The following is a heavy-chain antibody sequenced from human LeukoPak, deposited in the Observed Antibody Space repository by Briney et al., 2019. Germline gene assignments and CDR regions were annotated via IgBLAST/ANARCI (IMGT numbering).Heavy chain of an antibody. CDR3: ARCSSPYCGY. CDR2: INTKTGNP. J-gene: IGHJ4*02. D-gene: IGHD2-15*01. V-gene: IGHV7-4-1*02. Sequence: ASVKVSCKASGYIFTTYAVNWVRQAPGQGLEWMGWINTKTGNPTYVQGSTGRFVFSLDTSVSTAYLQISSLKAEDTGVYYCARCSSPYCGYWGQGTLVTVSS. CDR1: GYIFTTYA.